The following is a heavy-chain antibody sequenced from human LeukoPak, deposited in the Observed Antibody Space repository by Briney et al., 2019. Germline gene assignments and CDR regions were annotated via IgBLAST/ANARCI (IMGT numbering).Heavy chain of an antibody. CDR1: GFTFTSYT. J-gene: IGHJ3*02. CDR3: AKGYRYSWNYDAFDI. D-gene: IGHD1-7*01. Sequence: GGSLRLSCAASGFTFTSYTMNWVRQAPGKGLEWVSAISGSGGRTYHADSVKGRFTISRDNSKNTLYLQMNSLRVEDTAVYYCAKGYRYSWNYDAFDIWGQGTMVTVSS. CDR2: ISGSGGRT. V-gene: IGHV3-23*01.